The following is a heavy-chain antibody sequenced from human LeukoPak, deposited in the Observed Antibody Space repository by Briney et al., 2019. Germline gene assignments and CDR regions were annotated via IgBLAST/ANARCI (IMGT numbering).Heavy chain of an antibody. Sequence: PGGSLRLSCAASGFTVSSNYMSWVRQAPGKGLEWVSVISGSVGSTYYADSVKGRFTISRDNSKNTLYLQMNSLRAEDTAVYFCAKDILTGYYAPFDYWGQGTLVTVSS. CDR1: GFTVSSNY. CDR2: ISGSVGST. J-gene: IGHJ4*02. V-gene: IGHV3-23*01. D-gene: IGHD3-9*01. CDR3: AKDILTGYYAPFDY.